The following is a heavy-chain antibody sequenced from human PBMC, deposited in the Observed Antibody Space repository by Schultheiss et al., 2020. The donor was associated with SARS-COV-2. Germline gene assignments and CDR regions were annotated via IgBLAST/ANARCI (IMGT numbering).Heavy chain of an antibody. Sequence: GGSLRLSCAASGFTFSSYSMNWVRQAPGKGLEWVSYISSSSSYIYYADSVKGRFTISRDNAKNSLYLQMNSLRAEDTAVYYCARDGNEGLYIYYYGIDVWGQGTPVTVSS. CDR3: ARDGNEGLYIYYYGIDV. CDR2: ISSSSSYI. CDR1: GFTFSSYS. J-gene: IGHJ6*02. V-gene: IGHV3-21*05. D-gene: IGHD2-8*01.